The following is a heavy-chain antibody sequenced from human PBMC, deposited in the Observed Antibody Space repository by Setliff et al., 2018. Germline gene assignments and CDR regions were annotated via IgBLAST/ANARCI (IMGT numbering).Heavy chain of an antibody. J-gene: IGHJ4*02. CDR3: TRGRGPRVVVAVPLDF. CDR2: ISPYNGDA. D-gene: IGHD2-15*01. V-gene: IGHV1-18*01. Sequence: ASVKVSCKPSGYTFTDFAMNWVRQAPGQGLEWMGWISPYNGDANYAQKFQGRVTMTTDTSTGTAYMELRTLSSDDTAVYYCTRGRGPRVVVAVPLDFWGQGTLVTVSS. CDR1: GYTFTDFA.